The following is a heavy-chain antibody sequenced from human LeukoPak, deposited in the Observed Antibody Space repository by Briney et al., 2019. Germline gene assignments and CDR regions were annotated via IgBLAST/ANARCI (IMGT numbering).Heavy chain of an antibody. Sequence: GGSLRLSCAASGFTFSNYAMSWVRQAPGKGLEWVANIKQDGSEKYYVDSVKGRFTISRDNAKNSLYLQMNSLRAEDTAVYYCARDTYSSSWDQYFQHWGQGTLVTVSS. CDR3: ARDTYSSSWDQYFQH. CDR1: GFTFSNYA. V-gene: IGHV3-7*01. CDR2: IKQDGSEK. D-gene: IGHD6-13*01. J-gene: IGHJ1*01.